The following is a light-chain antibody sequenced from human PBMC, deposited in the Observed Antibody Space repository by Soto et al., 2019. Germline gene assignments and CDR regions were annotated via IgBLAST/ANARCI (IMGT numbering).Light chain of an antibody. V-gene: IGKV3-15*01. CDR2: GAS. CDR3: QQYTDWPLT. Sequence: EMVMTQSPATLSVSPGDRATLSCRASQSVSSNLAWYQQKPGQPPRLLIYGASTRATGIPARFSGSGSGTEFTLTISSLQSEDFAVYYCQQYTDWPLTFGQGTKVDIK. CDR1: QSVSSN. J-gene: IGKJ1*01.